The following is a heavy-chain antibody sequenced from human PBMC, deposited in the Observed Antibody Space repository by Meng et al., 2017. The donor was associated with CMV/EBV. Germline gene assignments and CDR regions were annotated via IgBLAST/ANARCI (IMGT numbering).Heavy chain of an antibody. CDR1: GYTFTSYY. J-gene: IGHJ6*02. Sequence: ASVKVSCKASGYTFTSYYINWVRQATGQGLEWMGWMNPNSGKTGYAQKFQGRVTITRNTSISTAYMELSSLRSEDTAVYYCARGFRDAGGTYYYYGMDVWGQGTTVTVSS. CDR2: MNPNSGKT. V-gene: IGHV1-8*03. D-gene: IGHD5-24*01. CDR3: ARGFRDAGGTYYYYGMDV.